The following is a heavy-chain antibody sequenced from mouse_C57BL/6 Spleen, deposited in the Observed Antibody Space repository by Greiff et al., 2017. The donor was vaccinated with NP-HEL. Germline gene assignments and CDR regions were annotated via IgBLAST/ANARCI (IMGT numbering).Heavy chain of an antibody. D-gene: IGHD2-2*01. J-gene: IGHJ4*01. Sequence: EVKLVESGGGLVKPGGSLKLSCAASGFTFSDYGMHWVRQAPEKGLEWVAYISSGSSTIYYADTVKGRFTISRDNAKNTLFLQMTSLRSEDTAMYYCARPVMVTRAMDYWGQGTSVTVSS. CDR3: ARPVMVTRAMDY. CDR2: ISSGSSTI. CDR1: GFTFSDYG. V-gene: IGHV5-17*01.